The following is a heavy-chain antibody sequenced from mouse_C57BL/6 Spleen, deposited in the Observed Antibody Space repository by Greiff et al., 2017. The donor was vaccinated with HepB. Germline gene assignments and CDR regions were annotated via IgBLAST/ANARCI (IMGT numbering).Heavy chain of an antibody. D-gene: IGHD1-1*01. J-gene: IGHJ2*01. V-gene: IGHV14-4*01. Sequence: EVQLQESGAELVRPGASVKLSCTASGFNIKDDYMHWVKQRPEQGLEWIGWIDPENGATEYASKFQGKATITADTSSNTAYLQLRSLTSEDTGVYCCTRITTVGAGDYGGQGTTLTVSS. CDR3: TRITTVGAGDY. CDR1: GFNIKDDY. CDR2: IDPENGAT.